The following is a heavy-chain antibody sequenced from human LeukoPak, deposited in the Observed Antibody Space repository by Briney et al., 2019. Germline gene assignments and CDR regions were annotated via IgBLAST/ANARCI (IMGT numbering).Heavy chain of an antibody. V-gene: IGHV1-2*06. J-gene: IGHJ3*02. D-gene: IGHD3-16*02. Sequence: ASVKVSCKASGYTFTGYYMHWVRQAPGQGLEWMGRINPNSGGTNYAQKFQGRVTMTRDTSISTAYMELSRLRSDDTAVYYCARDVGYYDYVWGSYQEVAFDIWGQGTMVTVSS. CDR1: GYTFTGYY. CDR3: ARDVGYYDYVWGSYQEVAFDI. CDR2: INPNSGGT.